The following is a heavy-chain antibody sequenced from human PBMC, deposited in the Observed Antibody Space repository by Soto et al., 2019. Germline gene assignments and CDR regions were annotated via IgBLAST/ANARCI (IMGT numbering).Heavy chain of an antibody. CDR3: AKGYSTMFDP. V-gene: IGHV3-23*01. CDR1: GFTFGSYA. D-gene: IGHD6-13*01. CDR2: ISGSGSST. Sequence: GGSLRLSCAASGFTFGSYAMSWVRQTPGKGLEWVSSISGSGSSTYYADSVKGRFTISRDNSRDTLYLRTSSLRVEDTAIYYCAKGYSTMFDPWGQGTLVTV. J-gene: IGHJ5*02.